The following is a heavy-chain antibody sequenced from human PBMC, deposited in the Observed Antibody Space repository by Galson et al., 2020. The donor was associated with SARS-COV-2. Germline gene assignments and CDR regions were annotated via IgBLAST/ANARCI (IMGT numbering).Heavy chain of an antibody. Sequence: SQTLSLTCTVSGYSVSTTNYWGWVRQPPGRGLEWIGSVYPSGTTYYNPSLKSRVTISVDTSKNHFSLRLDSVTAADMALYYCARQGVNMIVLVTVPGWYFDLWGRGTLVTVSS. CDR2: VYPSGTT. V-gene: IGHV4-38-2*02. CDR1: GYSVSTTNY. D-gene: IGHD2-21*02. CDR3: ARQGVNMIVLVTVPGWYFDL. J-gene: IGHJ2*01.